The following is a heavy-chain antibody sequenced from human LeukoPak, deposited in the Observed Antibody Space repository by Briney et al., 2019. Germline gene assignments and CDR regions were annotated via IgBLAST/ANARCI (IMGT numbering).Heavy chain of an antibody. CDR3: ARDRDGIAVAGYYYYGMDV. J-gene: IGHJ6*02. D-gene: IGHD6-19*01. CDR1: GYTFTSYG. Sequence: ASVKVSCKASGYTFTSYGISWVRQAPGQGLEWMGWISAYNGNTNYAQKLQGRVTMTTDTSTSTAYMELRSMRSDDTAVYYCARDRDGIAVAGYYYYGMDVWGQGTTVTVSS. CDR2: ISAYNGNT. V-gene: IGHV1-18*01.